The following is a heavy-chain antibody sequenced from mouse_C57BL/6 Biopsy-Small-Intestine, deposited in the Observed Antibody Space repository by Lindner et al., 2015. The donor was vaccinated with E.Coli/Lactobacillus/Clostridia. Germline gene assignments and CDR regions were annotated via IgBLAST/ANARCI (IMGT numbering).Heavy chain of an antibody. Sequence: SVKVSCKVSGYTLTELSMHWVRQAPGKRLEWMGGFDPEDGETIYAQKFQGRVTMTEDTSTDTAYMELSSLRSEDTAVYYCATRYDFWSGYRNYYYYGMDVWGQGTTVTVSS. CDR2: FDPEDGET. CDR1: GYTLTELS. J-gene: IGHJ1*01. V-gene: IGHV1-18*01. D-gene: IGHD1-1*01. CDR3: ATRYDFWSGYRNYYYYGMDV.